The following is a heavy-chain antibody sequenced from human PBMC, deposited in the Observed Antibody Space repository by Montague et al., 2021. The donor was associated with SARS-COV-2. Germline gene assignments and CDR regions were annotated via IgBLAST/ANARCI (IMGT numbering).Heavy chain of an antibody. J-gene: IGHJ5*02. D-gene: IGHD5-24*01. CDR3: ARLRRPDGYSYWFGP. CDR1: GGSISSYY. V-gene: IGHV4-59*08. Sequence: SETLSLTCTVSGGSISSYYWSWIRQPPGKGLEWIGYIYYGGSTNYSPSFKGRVIMSVDTSNNQLSLRLTPVTAADTAVYYCARLRRPDGYSYWFGPWGQGTLVTVSS. CDR2: IYYGGST.